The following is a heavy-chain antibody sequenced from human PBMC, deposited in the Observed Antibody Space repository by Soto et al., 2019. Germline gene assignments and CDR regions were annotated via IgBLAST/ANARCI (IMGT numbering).Heavy chain of an antibody. Sequence: EVPLMESGGGLIQPGGSLRLSCAASGFTFSDYAMAWVRQVPGKGLEWVSGISDSGITTKYAASVKGRFTISRDNSKNTLFLQMTSLKAADTAVYYCAKDARRSGIVGQWAAWGQGALVTVSS. CDR1: GFTFSDYA. D-gene: IGHD1-26*01. J-gene: IGHJ5*02. V-gene: IGHV3-23*01. CDR3: AKDARRSGIVGQWAA. CDR2: ISDSGITT.